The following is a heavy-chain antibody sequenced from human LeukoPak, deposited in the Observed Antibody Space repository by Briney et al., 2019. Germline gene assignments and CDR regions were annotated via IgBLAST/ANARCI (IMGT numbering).Heavy chain of an antibody. D-gene: IGHD3-9*01. J-gene: IGHJ4*02. V-gene: IGHV3-23*01. Sequence: GGSLRLSCAASGFTFSNYAMSWVRQAPGKGLEWVSAITGSGGNTYYADSVKGRFTISRDNSKNTVFLQMNSLRAEDTAVYYCAKWGDYDVLTGYYVSDYWGQGTLVTVSS. CDR2: ITGSGGNT. CDR3: AKWGDYDVLTGYYVSDY. CDR1: GFTFSNYA.